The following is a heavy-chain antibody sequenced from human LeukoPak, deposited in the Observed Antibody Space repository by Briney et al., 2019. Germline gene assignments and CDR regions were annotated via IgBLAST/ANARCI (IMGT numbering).Heavy chain of an antibody. CDR2: ISWNSGSI. CDR3: AKGYQPDYYYGMDV. D-gene: IGHD2-2*01. CDR1: GFTFDDYA. J-gene: IGHJ6*02. Sequence: PGGSLRLSCAASGFTFDDYAMHWVRQAPGKGLEWVSGISWNSGSIGYADSVKGRFTISRDNAKNSLYLQMNSLRAEDTALYYCAKGYQPDYYYGMDVWGQGTTVTVSS. V-gene: IGHV3-9*01.